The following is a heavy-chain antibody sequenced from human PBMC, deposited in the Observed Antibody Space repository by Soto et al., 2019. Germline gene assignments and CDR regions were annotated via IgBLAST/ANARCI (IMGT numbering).Heavy chain of an antibody. CDR2: INAGNGNT. CDR3: ASGLAVAGTGYFDY. Sequence: ASVKVSCKASGYTFTSYAMHWVRQAPGQRLEWMGWINAGNGNTKYSQKFQGRVTITADESTSTAYMELSSLRSEDTAVYYCASGLAVAGTGYFDYWGQGTLVTVSS. CDR1: GYTFTSYA. V-gene: IGHV1-3*01. D-gene: IGHD6-19*01. J-gene: IGHJ4*02.